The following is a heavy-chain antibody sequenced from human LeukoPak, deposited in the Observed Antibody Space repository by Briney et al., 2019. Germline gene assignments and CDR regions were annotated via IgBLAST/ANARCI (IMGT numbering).Heavy chain of an antibody. D-gene: IGHD3-10*01. CDR2: INPNSGGT. J-gene: IGHJ5*02. Sequence: ASVKVSCKASGYTFTGYYMHWVRQAPGQGLEWMGWINPNSGGTNYAQKFQGRVTMTRDTSISTAYMELSRLRSDDTAVYYCARPQRYGSIYNWFDPWGQGTLVTVSS. V-gene: IGHV1-2*02. CDR3: ARPQRYGSIYNWFDP. CDR1: GYTFTGYY.